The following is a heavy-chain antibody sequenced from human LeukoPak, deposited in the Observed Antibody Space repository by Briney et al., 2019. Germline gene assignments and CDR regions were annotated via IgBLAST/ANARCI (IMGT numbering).Heavy chain of an antibody. V-gene: IGHV3-33*08. CDR2: IWYDGSNK. D-gene: IGHD1-26*01. J-gene: IGHJ5*02. Sequence: GSLRLSCSASGFTFSDYYMCWVRQAPGKGLEWVAVIWYDGSNKYYADSVKGRFTISRDNSKNTLYLEMNSLRGEDTAVYYCARSVGATTDWFDPWGQGTQVIVSS. CDR3: ARSVGATTDWFDP. CDR1: GFTFSDYY.